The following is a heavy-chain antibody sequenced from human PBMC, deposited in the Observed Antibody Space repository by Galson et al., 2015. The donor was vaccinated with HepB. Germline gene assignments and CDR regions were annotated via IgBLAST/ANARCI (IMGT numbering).Heavy chain of an antibody. Sequence: SVKVSCKASGYTFTNYAIHWVRQAPGQRLEWMGWINAGNGIAQSSQNFQGRVTITRDTSATTAYMELSSLTSEDTAVYYCASPPLGWGQGTPVTVSS. V-gene: IGHV1-3*01. CDR1: GYTFTNYA. CDR3: ASPPLG. J-gene: IGHJ4*02. CDR2: INAGNGIA.